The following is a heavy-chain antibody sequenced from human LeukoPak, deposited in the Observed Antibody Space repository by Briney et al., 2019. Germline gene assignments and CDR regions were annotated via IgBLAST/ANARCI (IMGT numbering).Heavy chain of an antibody. CDR1: GGSISSYY. J-gene: IGHJ5*02. CDR2: IYYSGST. CDR3: ARGLRLRWYPSWA. D-gene: IGHD4-23*01. Sequence: RSSETLSLTCTVSGGSISSYYWSWIRQPPGKGLEWIGYIYYSGSTNYNPSLKSRVTISVDTSKNQFSLKLSSVTAADTAVYYCARGLRLRWYPSWAWGQGTLVTVSS. V-gene: IGHV4-59*12.